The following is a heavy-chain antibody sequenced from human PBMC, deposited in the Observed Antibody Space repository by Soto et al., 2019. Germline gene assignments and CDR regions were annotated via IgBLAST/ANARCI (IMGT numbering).Heavy chain of an antibody. D-gene: IGHD6-6*01. Sequence: PSETLSHTCTVSGGSISDFYWSWARQPPGKGLEWIGYIYYSGRTDYNPSLKGRVTISIDTSKNQFSLKLRSVTAADTAVYYCARVGGVAARTFDYWGQGTLVTVSS. CDR2: IYYSGRT. CDR3: ARVGGVAARTFDY. V-gene: IGHV4-59*01. J-gene: IGHJ4*02. CDR1: GGSISDFY.